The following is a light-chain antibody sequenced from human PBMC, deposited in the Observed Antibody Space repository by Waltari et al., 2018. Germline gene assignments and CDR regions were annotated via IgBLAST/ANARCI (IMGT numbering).Light chain of an antibody. V-gene: IGKV3-15*01. CDR1: QSVSSK. CDR3: QQYKNWPWT. J-gene: IGKJ1*01. Sequence: EIVMTQSPATLSVSPGERATPSCRAIQSVSSKLAWYQQKPGQAPRHLIYGASTRATGIPARFSGSGSGTEFTLTISSLQSEDFAVYYCQQYKNWPWTFGQGTKVEIK. CDR2: GAS.